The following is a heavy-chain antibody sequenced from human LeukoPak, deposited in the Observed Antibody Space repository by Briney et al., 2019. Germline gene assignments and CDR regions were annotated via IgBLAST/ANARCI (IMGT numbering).Heavy chain of an antibody. CDR2: ISYDGSNK. V-gene: IGHV3-30-3*01. CDR1: GFTFSSYA. CDR3: ASFGEAIAARPAYYFDY. Sequence: PGGSLRLSCAASGFTFSSYAMHWVRQAPGKGLEWVAVISYDGSNKYYADSVKGRFTISRDNSKNTLYLQMNSLRAEDTAVYYCASFGEAIAARPAYYFDYWGQGTLVTVSS. D-gene: IGHD6-6*01. J-gene: IGHJ4*02.